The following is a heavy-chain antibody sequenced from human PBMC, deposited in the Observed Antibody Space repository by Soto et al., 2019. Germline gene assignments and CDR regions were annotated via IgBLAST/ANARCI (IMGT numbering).Heavy chain of an antibody. Sequence: GASVKVSCKASGYTFTAYSMYWVRQAPGQRLEWMGRSNAGDGDTKYSQEFQGRVTITRDTSASTAYMELSSLRSEDTAVYYCARNLYYYDSSGYYDYWGQGTLVTVSS. CDR1: GYTFTAYS. CDR2: SNAGDGDT. D-gene: IGHD3-22*01. V-gene: IGHV1-3*01. J-gene: IGHJ4*02. CDR3: ARNLYYYDSSGYYDY.